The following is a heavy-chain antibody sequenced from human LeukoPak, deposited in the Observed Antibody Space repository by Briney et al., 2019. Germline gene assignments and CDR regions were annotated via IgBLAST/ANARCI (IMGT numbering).Heavy chain of an antibody. V-gene: IGHV3-30*19. J-gene: IGHJ3*02. Sequence: GGSLRLSCAASGFTFSSYGMHWVRQAPGKGLEWVAVISYDGSNKYYADSVKGRFTISRDNSKNTLYLQMNSLRAEDTAVYYCAKGNVVGATRGAFDIWGQGTMVTVSS. CDR1: GFTFSSYG. CDR2: ISYDGSNK. CDR3: AKGNVVGATRGAFDI. D-gene: IGHD1-26*01.